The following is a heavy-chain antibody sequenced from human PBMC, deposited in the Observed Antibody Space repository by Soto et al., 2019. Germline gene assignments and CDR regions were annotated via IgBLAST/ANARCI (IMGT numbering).Heavy chain of an antibody. CDR3: ARAGGYCSGGSCLSLYYFDY. CDR1: GYTFTGYY. V-gene: IGHV1-2*04. D-gene: IGHD2-15*01. J-gene: IGHJ4*02. CDR2: INPNSGGT. Sequence: ASVKVSCKASGYTFTGYYMHWVRQAPGQGLEWMGWINPNSGGTNYAQKFQGWVTMTRDTSISTAYMELSRLRSDDTAVYYCARAGGYCSGGSCLSLYYFDYWGQGTLVTVSS.